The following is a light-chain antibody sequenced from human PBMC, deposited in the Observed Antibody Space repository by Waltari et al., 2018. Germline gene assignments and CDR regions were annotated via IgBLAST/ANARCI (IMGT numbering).Light chain of an antibody. V-gene: IGLV2-14*01. CDR3: SSFTSSSTWV. CDR1: ASDIGSYNY. J-gene: IGLJ3*02. Sequence: QSALTQPASVSGSPGQSITIPCTGTASDIGSYNYVSWYQQHPGKAPKLIIYDVTYRPSGVSNRFSGSKSGNTASLTVSGLQAEDEADYYCSSFTSSSTWVFGGGTKLTVL. CDR2: DVT.